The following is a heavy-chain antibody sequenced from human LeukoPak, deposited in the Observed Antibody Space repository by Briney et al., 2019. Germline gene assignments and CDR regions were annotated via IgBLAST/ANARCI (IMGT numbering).Heavy chain of an antibody. V-gene: IGHV1-8*02. CDR1: GYTFTSYY. J-gene: IGHJ4*02. D-gene: IGHD2-8*01. CDR2: MNPNSGNT. CDR3: TRSARNGHFDY. Sequence: ASVKVSCKASGYTFTSYYMHWVRQAPGQGLEWMGWMNPNSGNTGYAQKFQGRVTMTRSTSISTAYMELSSLRFEDTAVYFCTRSARNGHFDYWGQGTLVTVSS.